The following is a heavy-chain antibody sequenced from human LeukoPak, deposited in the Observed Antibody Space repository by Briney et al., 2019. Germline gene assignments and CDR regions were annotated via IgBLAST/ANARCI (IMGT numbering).Heavy chain of an antibody. CDR2: IIYSGGAA. J-gene: IGHJ4*02. Sequence: GGSLRLSCAASGFTFSRSAMTWVRQGPGTGLEFVASIIYSGGAAYYADSVKGRFTISRDNSKNTLYLQMNSLRAEDTALYYCAKDGLYYDGSEHVYYFDSWGQGTLVTVSS. V-gene: IGHV3-23*01. CDR3: AKDGLYYDGSEHVYYFDS. CDR1: GFTFSRSA. D-gene: IGHD3-22*01.